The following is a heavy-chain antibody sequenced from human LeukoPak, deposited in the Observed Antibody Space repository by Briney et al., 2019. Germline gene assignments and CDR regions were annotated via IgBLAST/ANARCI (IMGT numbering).Heavy chain of an antibody. J-gene: IGHJ5*02. D-gene: IGHD5-24*01. CDR2: IIPIFGTA. CDR3: ASDGWRRDGYNSGDWFDP. V-gene: IGHV1-69*01. Sequence: ASVKVSCKASGGTFSSYAISWVRQAPGQGLEWMGGIIPIFGTANYAQKFQGRVTITADESTSTAYMELSSLRSEDTAVYYCASDGWRRDGYNSGDWFDPWGQGTLVTVSS. CDR1: GGTFSSYA.